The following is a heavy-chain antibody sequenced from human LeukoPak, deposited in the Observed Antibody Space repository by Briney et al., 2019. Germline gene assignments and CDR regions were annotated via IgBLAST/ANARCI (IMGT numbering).Heavy chain of an antibody. CDR2: IIPIFGTA. V-gene: IGHV1-69*05. J-gene: IGHJ5*02. D-gene: IGHD4-17*01. Sequence: SVKVSCKASGGTFSSYAISWVRQAPRQGLEWMGGIIPIFGTANYAQKFQGGVTITTDESTSTAYMELSSLRSEDTAVYYCARAYGDQAYWFDPWGQGTLVAVSS. CDR3: ARAYGDQAYWFDP. CDR1: GGTFSSYA.